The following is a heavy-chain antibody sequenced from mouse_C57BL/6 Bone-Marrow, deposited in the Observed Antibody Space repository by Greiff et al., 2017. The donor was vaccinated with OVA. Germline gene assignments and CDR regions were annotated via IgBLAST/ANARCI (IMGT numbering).Heavy chain of an antibody. V-gene: IGHV1-69*01. CDR3: ARLRRYYAMDY. J-gene: IGHJ4*01. CDR1: GYTFTSYW. Sequence: QVQLQQPGAELVMPGASVKLSCKASGYTFTSYWMHWVKQRPGQGLEWIGEIDPSDSYTNYNQKFKGKSTLTVDKSSSTAYMQLSSLTSEDSAVYYCARLRRYYAMDYWGQGTSVTVSS. CDR2: IDPSDSYT.